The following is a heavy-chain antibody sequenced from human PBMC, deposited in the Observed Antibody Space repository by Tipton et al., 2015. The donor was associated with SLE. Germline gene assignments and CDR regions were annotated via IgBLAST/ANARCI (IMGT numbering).Heavy chain of an antibody. J-gene: IGHJ3*02. CDR1: GGSISSSSYY. V-gene: IGHV4-39*07. CDR2: IYYSGST. Sequence: TLSLTCIVSGGSISSSSYYWGWIRQPPGKGLEWIGSIYYSGSTYYNPSLKSRVTISVDTSKNQFSLKLSSVTAADTAVYYCARELSMVGAFDIWGQGAMVTVSS. D-gene: IGHD2/OR15-2a*01. CDR3: ARELSMVGAFDI.